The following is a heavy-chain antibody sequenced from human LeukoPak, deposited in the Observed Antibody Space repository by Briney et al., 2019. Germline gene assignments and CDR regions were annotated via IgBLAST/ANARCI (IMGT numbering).Heavy chain of an antibody. Sequence: GGSLRLSCAASGFTFSSYGMSWVRQAPGKGLEWVSAISGSGGSTYYADSVKGRFTISRDNAKNSLYLQMNSLRVEDTAVYYCARGLLRTSSSWYWNNWFDPWGQGTLVTVSS. CDR2: ISGSGGST. V-gene: IGHV3-23*01. CDR1: GFTFSSYG. D-gene: IGHD6-13*01. J-gene: IGHJ5*02. CDR3: ARGLLRTSSSWYWNNWFDP.